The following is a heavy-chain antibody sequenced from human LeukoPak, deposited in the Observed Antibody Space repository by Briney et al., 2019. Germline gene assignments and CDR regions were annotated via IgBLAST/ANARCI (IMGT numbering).Heavy chain of an antibody. CDR2: IRSKAYGGTT. J-gene: IGHJ4*02. CDR3: ARTVLSRFGF. CDR1: GFTFGDYA. D-gene: IGHD2/OR15-2a*01. V-gene: IGHV3-49*03. Sequence: PGGSLRLSCTASGFTFGDYAMSWFRHRPGKGMGWVGFIRSKAYGGTTEYAASVKGRFTISRDDSKSIAYLQMNSLRAEDTAVYYCARTVLSRFGFWGQGTLVTVSS.